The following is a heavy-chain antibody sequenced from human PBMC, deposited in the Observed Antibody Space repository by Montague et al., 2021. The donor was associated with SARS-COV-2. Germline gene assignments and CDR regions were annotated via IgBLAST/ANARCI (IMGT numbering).Heavy chain of an antibody. D-gene: IGHD4-17*01. CDR1: GGSFSGYY. V-gene: IGHV4-34*01. CDR2: INHSGST. Sequence: SETLSLTCAVYGGSFSGYYLNWIRQPPGKGLEWIGEINHSGSTNYNPSLKSRVTIAVDTSKNQFSLKVTSVTAADTAVFYCARSTVTNAPFGFSYNLRSRYNGMDVWGQGTTVTVSS. CDR3: ARSTVTNAPFGFSYNLRSRYNGMDV. J-gene: IGHJ6*02.